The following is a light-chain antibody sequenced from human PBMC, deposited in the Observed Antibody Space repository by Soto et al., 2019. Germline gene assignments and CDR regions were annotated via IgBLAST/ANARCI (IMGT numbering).Light chain of an antibody. CDR1: QGIRNY. CDR3: LQNKSYPLT. V-gene: IGKV1-17*03. Sequence: DIQMTQSPSAMSASVGDRVTITCRASQGIRNYLAWFQQKPGKVPKRLIYGASSLQSGVPSRFNGSGSGTEFTLTLSSLQPEDFATYYCLQNKSYPLTFGGGTKVDIK. J-gene: IGKJ4*01. CDR2: GAS.